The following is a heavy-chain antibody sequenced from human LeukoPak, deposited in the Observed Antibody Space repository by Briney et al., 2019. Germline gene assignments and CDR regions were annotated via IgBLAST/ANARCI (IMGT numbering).Heavy chain of an antibody. CDR1: GFTFSSYA. V-gene: IGHV3-7*01. CDR2: INPDGSNM. J-gene: IGHJ4*02. D-gene: IGHD3-3*01. CDR3: VSGFLQWLY. Sequence: GGSLRLSCAASGFTFSSYAMSWVRQAPGKGLEWVANINPDGSNMLYVDSVKGRFTISRDNAKNSLYLQMNNLRAEDTAVYFCVSGFLQWLYWGQGTLVTVSS.